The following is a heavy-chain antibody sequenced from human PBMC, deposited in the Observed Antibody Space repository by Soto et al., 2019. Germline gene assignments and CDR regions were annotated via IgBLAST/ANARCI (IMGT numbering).Heavy chain of an antibody. CDR3: AASGPYYYYGMDV. CDR2: INYSGST. V-gene: IGHV4-30-4*01. J-gene: IGHJ6*02. CDR1: GGSISSGDYY. Sequence: QVQLQESGPGLVKPSQTLSLTCTVSGGSISSGDYYWSWFRQPPGKGLEWIGYINYSGSTYYNPSLKSRVTISVDTSKNQVSLKLSSVTAADTAVYYCAASGPYYYYGMDVWGQGTTVTVSS. D-gene: IGHD6-6*01.